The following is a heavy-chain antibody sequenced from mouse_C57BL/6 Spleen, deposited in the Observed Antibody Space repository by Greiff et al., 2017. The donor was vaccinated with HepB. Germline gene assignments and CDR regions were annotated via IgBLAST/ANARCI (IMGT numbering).Heavy chain of an antibody. J-gene: IGHJ2*01. V-gene: IGHV5-4*01. D-gene: IGHD1-1*01. CDR2: ISDGGSYT. Sequence: EVQLVESVGGLVKPGGSLKLSCAASGFTFSSYAMSWVRQTPEKRLEWVATISDGGSYTYYPDNVKGRFTISRDNAKNNLYLQMSHLKSEDTAMYYCARALSTVVAPDYFDYWGQGTTLTVSS. CDR1: GFTFSSYA. CDR3: ARALSTVVAPDYFDY.